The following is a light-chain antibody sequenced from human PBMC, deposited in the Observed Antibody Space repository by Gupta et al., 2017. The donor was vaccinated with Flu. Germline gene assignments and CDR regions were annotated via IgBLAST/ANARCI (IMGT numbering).Light chain of an antibody. Sequence: PSSLAASVGDRVTITCQASQDIIKYLNWYQQKPGKAPRLLIFDASTLQTGVPSRFGGSGAGTNFTFTIRSLQPDDFATYYCQQYQNLPLTFGGGT. V-gene: IGKV1-33*01. CDR2: DAS. CDR3: QQYQNLPLT. J-gene: IGKJ4*01. CDR1: QDIIKY.